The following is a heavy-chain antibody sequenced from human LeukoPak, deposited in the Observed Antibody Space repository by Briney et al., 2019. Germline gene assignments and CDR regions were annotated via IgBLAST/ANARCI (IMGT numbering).Heavy chain of an antibody. CDR2: ISAGGGST. CDR3: AKLLSGTTELYHY. D-gene: IGHD1-7*01. Sequence: GGSLRLSCEASGITFSNHVLHWVRQAPGKGLEWVSTISAGGGSTYYADSVKGRFTISRDNSKNTLYLQMNSLRAEDTAVYHCAKLLSGTTELYHYWGQGTLVTVSS. CDR1: GITFSNHV. V-gene: IGHV3-23*01. J-gene: IGHJ4*02.